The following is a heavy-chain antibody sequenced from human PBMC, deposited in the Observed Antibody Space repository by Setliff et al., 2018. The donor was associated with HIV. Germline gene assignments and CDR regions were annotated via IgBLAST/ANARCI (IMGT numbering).Heavy chain of an antibody. J-gene: IGHJ3*02. D-gene: IGHD6-19*01. CDR2: VNPNSGGT. Sequence: ASVKVSCKASGYTFTAYYMNWVRQAPGQGLEWMGRVNPNSGGTNYAQKFQGRVTMTRDTSASTAYMDLSSLRSEDTAVYYCAREGQWLDMGDAFDIWGQGTMVTVSS. V-gene: IGHV1-2*06. CDR3: AREGQWLDMGDAFDI. CDR1: GYTFTAYY.